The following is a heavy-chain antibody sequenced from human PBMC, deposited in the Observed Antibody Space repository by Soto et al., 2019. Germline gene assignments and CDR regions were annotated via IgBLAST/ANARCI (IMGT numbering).Heavy chain of an antibody. D-gene: IGHD5-12*01. V-gene: IGHV3-30*18. J-gene: IGHJ4*02. CDR3: AKDRSGYSGYDLSGYFDY. Sequence: GGSLRLSCAASGFTFSSYGMHWVRQAPGKGLEWVAVISYDGSNKYYADSVKGRFTISRDNSKNTLYLQMNSLRAEDTAVYYCAKDRSGYSGYDLSGYFDYWGQGTLVTVSS. CDR2: ISYDGSNK. CDR1: GFTFSSYG.